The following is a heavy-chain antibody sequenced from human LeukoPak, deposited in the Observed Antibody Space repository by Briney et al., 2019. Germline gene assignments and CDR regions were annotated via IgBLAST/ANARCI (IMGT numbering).Heavy chain of an antibody. CDR2: INHSGST. D-gene: IGHD1-14*01. V-gene: IGHV4-39*07. CDR1: GGSISSSSYY. J-gene: IGHJ5*02. CDR3: ARGSTMEPPHWFDP. Sequence: SETLSLTCTVSGGSISSSSYYWGWIRQPPGKGLEGIGEINHSGSTNYNPSLKSRVTISVDTSKNQFSLKLSSVTAADTAVYYCARGSTMEPPHWFDPWGQGTLVTVSS.